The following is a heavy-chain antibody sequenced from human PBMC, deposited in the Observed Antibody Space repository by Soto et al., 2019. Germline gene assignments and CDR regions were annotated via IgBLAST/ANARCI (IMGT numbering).Heavy chain of an antibody. Sequence: QMQLQESGPGLVKPSETLSLACTVSGGSVSSPKYFWSWIRQPPGKGLEWVAYIYNNGKTNYNPSLKSLATISVDTAKNQCSLKLTSVTGADSAVYFCARTVMPVGNLPAFDHWGQGVLVTVSS. CDR2: IYNNGKT. V-gene: IGHV4-61*01. CDR1: GGSVSSPKYF. CDR3: ARTVMPVGNLPAFDH. J-gene: IGHJ4*02. D-gene: IGHD7-27*01.